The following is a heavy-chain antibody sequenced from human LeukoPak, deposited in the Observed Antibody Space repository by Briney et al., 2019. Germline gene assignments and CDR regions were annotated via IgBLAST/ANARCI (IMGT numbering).Heavy chain of an antibody. CDR3: ARDTYCSGGSCPDAFDI. D-gene: IGHD2-15*01. V-gene: IGHV4-59*01. Sequence: SETLSLTCTVSGGSISSYYWSWIRQPPGKGLEWIGYIYYSGSTNYNPSLKSRVTISVDTSKNQFSLKLSSVTAADTAVYYCARDTYCSGGSCPDAFDIWGQGTMVTVSS. CDR2: IYYSGST. J-gene: IGHJ3*02. CDR1: GGSISSYY.